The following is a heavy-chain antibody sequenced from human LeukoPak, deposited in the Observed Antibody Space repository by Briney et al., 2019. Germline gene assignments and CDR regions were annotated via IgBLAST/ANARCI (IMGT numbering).Heavy chain of an antibody. Sequence: GRSLRLSCAASGFTFSSYGMHWVRQAPGKGLEWVAVIWYGGSNKYYADSVKGRFTISRDNSKNTLYLQMNSLRAEDTAVYYCARELGIAVAGFDYWGQGTLVTVSS. CDR1: GFTFSSYG. CDR3: ARELGIAVAGFDY. V-gene: IGHV3-33*01. J-gene: IGHJ4*02. D-gene: IGHD6-19*01. CDR2: IWYGGSNK.